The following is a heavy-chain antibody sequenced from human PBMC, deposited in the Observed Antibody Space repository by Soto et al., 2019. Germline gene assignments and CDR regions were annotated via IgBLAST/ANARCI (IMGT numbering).Heavy chain of an antibody. CDR2: ISGSGGST. CDR1: GFTFSSYA. CDR3: TASSGWYNAFDI. J-gene: IGHJ3*02. Sequence: EVQLLESGGGLVQPGGSLRLSCAASGFTFSSYAMSWVRQAPGKGLEWVPAISGSGGSTYYADSVKGRFTISRDNSKNTLYLQMNSVRAEDTAVYYCTASSGWYNAFDIWGQGTMVTVSS. D-gene: IGHD6-19*01. V-gene: IGHV3-23*01.